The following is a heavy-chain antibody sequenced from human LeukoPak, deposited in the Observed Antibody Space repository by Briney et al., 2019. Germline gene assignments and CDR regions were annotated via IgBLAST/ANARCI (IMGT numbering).Heavy chain of an antibody. D-gene: IGHD1-1*01. CDR3: ARDPPTTSGD. V-gene: IGHV3-23*01. CDR1: GFTFSSSA. J-gene: IGHJ4*02. CDR2: ISNNGGYT. Sequence: GGSLRLSCAASGFTFSSSAMSWVRQAPGKGLEWVSAISNNGGYTYYADSVQGRFTISRDNSKSTLYLQMNSLRAEDTAVYYCARDPPTTSGDWGQGTLVTVSS.